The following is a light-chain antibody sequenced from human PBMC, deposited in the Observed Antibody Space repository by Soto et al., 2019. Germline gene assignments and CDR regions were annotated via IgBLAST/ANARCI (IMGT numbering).Light chain of an antibody. V-gene: IGLV2-11*01. CDR3: CSYAGTFNLWV. CDR2: DVS. Sequence: QSALTQPRSVSGSPGQSVTISCTGTSSDVGVYNYVSWYQQHPGKAPKLMMYDVSKRPSWVPDRFSGSKSGNTASLTISGLRPDDEADCFCCSYAGTFNLWVFGGGTKLTVL. J-gene: IGLJ3*02. CDR1: SSDVGVYNY.